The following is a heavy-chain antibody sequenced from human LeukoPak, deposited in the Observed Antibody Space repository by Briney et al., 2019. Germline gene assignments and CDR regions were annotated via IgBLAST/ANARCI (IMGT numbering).Heavy chain of an antibody. D-gene: IGHD3-10*01. CDR3: AKLFESGTYNNFFHS. J-gene: IGHJ4*02. V-gene: IGHV3-53*01. CDR2: TATSSST. CDR1: GFTVSSNY. Sequence: GGSLRLSCAASGFTVSSNYMSWVRQAPGKGLEWVSAITATSSSTHDADSVQGRFTISRDNSKNTLYLQMNSLRPEDTAIYYCAKLFESGTYNNFFHSWGQGTLVTVFS.